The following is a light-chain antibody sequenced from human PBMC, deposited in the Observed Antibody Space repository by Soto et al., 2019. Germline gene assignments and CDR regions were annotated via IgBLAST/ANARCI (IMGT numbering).Light chain of an antibody. V-gene: IGLV2-23*01. Sequence: QSALTQPASVSGSPGQSITISCTGTSSDVGGYILVSWYQLHPDKAPKLMIYEGRKRPSGVSNRFSGSKSGNTAPLTISGLRPEDEAHYYCCSYVGSDTYVIFGGGTKLTV. CDR2: EGR. CDR3: CSYVGSDTYVI. J-gene: IGLJ2*01. CDR1: SSDVGGYIL.